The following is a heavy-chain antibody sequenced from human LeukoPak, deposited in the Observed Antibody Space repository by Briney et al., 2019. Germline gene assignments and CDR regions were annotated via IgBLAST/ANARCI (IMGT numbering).Heavy chain of an antibody. J-gene: IGHJ4*02. CDR1: GFTFSSYS. V-gene: IGHV3-21*01. Sequence: GGSLRLSCAASGFTFSSYSMNWVRQAPGKGLEWVSSISSCSSYIYYADSVKGRFTISRDNAKNSLYLQMNSLRAEDTAVYYCASHGGSSLFDYWGQGTLVTVSS. D-gene: IGHD2-15*01. CDR2: ISSCSSYI. CDR3: ASHGGSSLFDY.